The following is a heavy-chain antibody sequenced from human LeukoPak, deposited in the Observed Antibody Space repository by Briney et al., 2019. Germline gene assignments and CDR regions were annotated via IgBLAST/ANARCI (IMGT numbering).Heavy chain of an antibody. D-gene: IGHD4-23*01. J-gene: IGHJ2*01. CDR3: ARGGSHGVNSADWYFDL. Sequence: SETLSLTCTVSGYSISTNYYWAWIRQSPGTGLEWIGSVYHNGETYYDPSLKSRVTTSVDTSKSQFSLKLSSVTAADTAVYYCARGGSHGVNSADWYFDLWGRGTPVTVSS. CDR2: VYHNGET. V-gene: IGHV4-38-2*02. CDR1: GYSISTNYY.